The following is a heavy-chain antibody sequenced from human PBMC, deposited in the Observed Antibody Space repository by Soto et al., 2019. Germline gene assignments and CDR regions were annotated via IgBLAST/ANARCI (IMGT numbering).Heavy chain of an antibody. CDR1: GYTFTNYG. Sequence: QVQVVQSGAEVKKPGASVKVSCKGSGYTFTNYGISWVRQAPGQGLEWMGWISTYNGDTNYVQKFEDRVTMTTDTPTTTAYMELRSLRSDDTAVYYCARGGSSSFGQWQVLDHWGQGTLVTVST. D-gene: IGHD6-19*01. CDR2: ISTYNGDT. CDR3: ARGGSSSFGQWQVLDH. J-gene: IGHJ4*02. V-gene: IGHV1-18*01.